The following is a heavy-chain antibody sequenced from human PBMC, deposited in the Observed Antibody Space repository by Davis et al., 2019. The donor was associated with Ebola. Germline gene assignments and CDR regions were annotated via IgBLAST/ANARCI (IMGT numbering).Heavy chain of an antibody. CDR3: AKGSIAVALFDC. CDR1: GFTFSSYA. V-gene: IGHV3-23*01. CDR2: ISGSGGST. Sequence: AGSLRLSCAASGFTFSSYAMSWVRQAPGKGLEWISAISGSGGSTYYADSVKGRFTISRDNSKNTLFLQMNSLRAEDTAVYHCAKGSIAVALFDCWGQGTLVTVSS. D-gene: IGHD6-19*01. J-gene: IGHJ4*02.